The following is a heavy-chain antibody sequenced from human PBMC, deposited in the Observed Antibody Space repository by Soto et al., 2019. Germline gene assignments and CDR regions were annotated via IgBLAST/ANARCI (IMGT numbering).Heavy chain of an antibody. V-gene: IGHV5-10-1*01. CDR3: ARLRGQQLVQARSFQH. D-gene: IGHD6-13*01. CDR2: IDPSDSYT. J-gene: IGHJ1*01. CDR1: GYIFTNYW. Sequence: GESLKISCKGSGYIFTNYWISWVRQMPGKGLEWMGRIDPSDSYTNYSPSFQGHVTISADKSISTAYLQWSSLKASDTAMYYCARLRGQQLVQARSFQHWGQGTLVTVSS.